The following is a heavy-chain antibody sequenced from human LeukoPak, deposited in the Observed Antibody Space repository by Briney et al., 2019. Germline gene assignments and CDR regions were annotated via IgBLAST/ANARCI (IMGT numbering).Heavy chain of an antibody. Sequence: SETLSLTCTVSGYSISSGYYWGWIRQPPGKGLEWIGSIYHSGSTYYNPSLKSRVTISVDTSKNQFSLKLSSVTAADTAVYYCASQGYGDHDYWGQGTLVTVSS. D-gene: IGHD4-17*01. CDR1: GYSISSGYY. J-gene: IGHJ4*02. CDR2: IYHSGST. V-gene: IGHV4-38-2*02. CDR3: ASQGYGDHDY.